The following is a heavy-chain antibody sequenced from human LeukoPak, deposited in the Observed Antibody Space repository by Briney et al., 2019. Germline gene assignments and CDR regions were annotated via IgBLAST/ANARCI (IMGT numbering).Heavy chain of an antibody. CDR1: GGSFSGYY. V-gene: IGHV4-34*01. CDR2: INHSGST. CDR3: ARRGGGLRSSFDI. D-gene: IGHD3-3*01. J-gene: IGHJ3*02. Sequence: SETLSLTCAVYGGSFSGYYWSWIRQPPGKGLEWIGEINHSGSTYYNPSLKSRVTISVDTSKNQFSLKLSSVTAADTAVYYCARRGGGLRSSFDIWGQGTMVTVSS.